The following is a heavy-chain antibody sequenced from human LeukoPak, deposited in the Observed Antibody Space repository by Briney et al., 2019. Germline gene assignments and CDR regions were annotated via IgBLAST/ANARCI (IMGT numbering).Heavy chain of an antibody. CDR2: IHPGDSDT. CDR1: GYRFINFW. D-gene: IGHD2-15*01. Sequence: GESLKISCKGSGYRFINFWIGWVRQMPGKGLEWMGIIHPGDSDTRYSPSFEGQVTISVDKSISTAYLQWSSLKASDTAMYYCARRGLLGYCSGASCYDAFDTLGQGIMVTVSS. J-gene: IGHJ3*02. V-gene: IGHV5-51*01. CDR3: ARRGLLGYCSGASCYDAFDT.